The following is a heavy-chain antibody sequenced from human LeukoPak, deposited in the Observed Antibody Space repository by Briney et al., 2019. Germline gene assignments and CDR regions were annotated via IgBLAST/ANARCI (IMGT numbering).Heavy chain of an antibody. Sequence: GALRLSCAASGFTFRSYWMHWVRQAPGKGLVCVSRINSDGINTSYADSVKGRFTISRDNAKNTLNLQMNSLRAEDTAVYYCARDLGQYYDTSDNWFDPWGQGTLVTVSS. V-gene: IGHV3-74*01. D-gene: IGHD3-22*01. CDR2: INSDGINT. CDR3: ARDLGQYYDTSDNWFDP. J-gene: IGHJ5*02. CDR1: GFTFRSYW.